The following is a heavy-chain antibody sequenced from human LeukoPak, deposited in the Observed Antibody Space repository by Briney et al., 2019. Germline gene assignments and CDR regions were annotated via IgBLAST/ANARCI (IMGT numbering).Heavy chain of an antibody. V-gene: IGHV1-69*04. D-gene: IGHD2-2*02. CDR1: GGTFSSYA. CDR3: ARTPKLYCSSTSCYSPGLWWYFDL. J-gene: IGHJ2*01. CDR2: IIPILGVA. Sequence: SVKVSCKASGGTFSSYAISWVRQAPGQGLEWMGGIIPILGVANYAQKFQGRVTITADKSTSTAYMELSSLRSEDTAVYYCARTPKLYCSSTSCYSPGLWWYFDLWGRGTLVTVSS.